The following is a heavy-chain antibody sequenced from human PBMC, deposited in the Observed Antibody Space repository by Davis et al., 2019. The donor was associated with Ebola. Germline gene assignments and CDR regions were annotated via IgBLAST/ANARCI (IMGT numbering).Heavy chain of an antibody. J-gene: IGHJ4*02. Sequence: PSETLSLTCTVSGGSISNYYWSWIRQPPGKGLEWIGYIHYSGPTNYNPSLNSRVTISVDTSKNQFSLRLNSVTAADTAVYYCASSKRGNSYGYFDYWGQGTLVTVSS. CDR1: GGSISNYY. CDR3: ASSKRGNSYGYFDY. CDR2: IHYSGPT. V-gene: IGHV4-59*08. D-gene: IGHD5-18*01.